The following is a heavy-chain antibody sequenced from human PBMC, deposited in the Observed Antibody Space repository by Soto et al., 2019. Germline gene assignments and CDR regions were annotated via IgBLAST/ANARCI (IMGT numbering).Heavy chain of an antibody. CDR3: AKDQRIVLMVYAHDY. J-gene: IGHJ4*02. V-gene: IGHV3-30*18. CDR2: ISYDGSNK. CDR1: GFTFSSYG. D-gene: IGHD2-8*01. Sequence: PGGSLRLSCAASGFTFSSYGMHWVRQAPGKGLEWVAVISYDGSNKYYADSVKGRFTISRDNSKNTLYLQMNSLRAEDTAVYYCAKDQRIVLMVYAHDYWGQGTLVTVSS.